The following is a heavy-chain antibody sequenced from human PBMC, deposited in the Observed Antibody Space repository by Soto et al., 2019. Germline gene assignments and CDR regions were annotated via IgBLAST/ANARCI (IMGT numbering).Heavy chain of an antibody. CDR1: GGSISSSNW. Sequence: PSETLSLTCAVSGGSISSSNWWSWVRQPPGKGLEWIGEIYHSGSTNYNPSLKSRVTISVDKSKNQFSLKLSSVTAADTAVYYCARVGCSSTSCYSDYYYGMDVWGQGXTVTVYS. D-gene: IGHD2-2*02. CDR3: ARVGCSSTSCYSDYYYGMDV. V-gene: IGHV4-4*02. J-gene: IGHJ6*02. CDR2: IYHSGST.